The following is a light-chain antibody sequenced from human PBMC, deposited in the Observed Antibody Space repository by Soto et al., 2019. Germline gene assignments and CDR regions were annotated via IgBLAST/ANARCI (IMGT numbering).Light chain of an antibody. V-gene: IGKV3-20*01. CDR1: QSVSKY. CDR3: QQYGGSPQT. J-gene: IGKJ1*01. CDR2: GAS. Sequence: EIVLKKSPGSLALSPGEGATLSCRASQSVSKYLAWYQQKPGQAPRLLIYGASSRATGIPDSFSGSGSGTDFTLTISRLEPEDFAVYYCQQYGGSPQTFGQGTKVAIK.